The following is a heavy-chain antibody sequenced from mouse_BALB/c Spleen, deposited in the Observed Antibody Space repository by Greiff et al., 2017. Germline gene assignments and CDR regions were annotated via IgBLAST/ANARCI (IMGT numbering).Heavy chain of an antibody. Sequence: VQLQQSGPELVKPGASVKISCKASGYTFTDYNMHWVKQSHGKSLEWIGYIYPYNGGTGYNQKFKSKATLTVDNSSSTAYMELRSLTSEDSAVYYCAREAVVATRRAMDYWGQGTSVTVSS. J-gene: IGHJ4*01. CDR3: AREAVVATRRAMDY. CDR2: IYPYNGGT. CDR1: GYTFTDYN. D-gene: IGHD1-1*01. V-gene: IGHV1S29*02.